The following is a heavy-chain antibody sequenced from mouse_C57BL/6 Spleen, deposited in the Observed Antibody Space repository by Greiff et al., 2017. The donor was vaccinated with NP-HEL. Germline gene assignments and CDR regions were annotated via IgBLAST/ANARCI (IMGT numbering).Heavy chain of an antibody. CDR3: ARNSYDGYYGFAY. CDR2: IDPEDGET. V-gene: IGHV14-2*01. J-gene: IGHJ3*01. Sequence: EVKLMESGAELVKPGASVKLSCTASGFNITDYYMHWVKQRTEQGLEWIGRIDPEDGETKYVPKFQGKATITADTSSNTAYLQLSSLTSEDTAVYYCARNSYDGYYGFAYWGQGTLVTVSA. D-gene: IGHD2-3*01. CDR1: GFNITDYY.